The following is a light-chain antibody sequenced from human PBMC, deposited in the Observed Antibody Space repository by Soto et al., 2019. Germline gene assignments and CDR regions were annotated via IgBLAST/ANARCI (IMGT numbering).Light chain of an antibody. J-gene: IGLJ2*01. CDR3: SSYAGSNNLV. V-gene: IGLV2-8*01. Sequence: QSVLTQPPSASGSPGQSVTLSCTGTSSDVGGYNYVSWYQQHPGKAPKLMIYEVSKRPSGVPDRFSGSKSGNTASLTVSGLQGEDEADYYCSSYAGSNNLVFGGGTKLTVL. CDR1: SSDVGGYNY. CDR2: EVS.